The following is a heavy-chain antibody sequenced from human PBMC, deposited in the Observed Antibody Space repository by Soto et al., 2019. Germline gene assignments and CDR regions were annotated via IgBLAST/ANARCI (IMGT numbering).Heavy chain of an antibody. CDR3: ATRWGRGSGTFDI. CDR1: DGSIRNYY. J-gene: IGHJ3*02. D-gene: IGHD3-10*01. Sequence: SETLSLTCTVSDGSIRNYYWSWIRQPPGKGLEWIGYIYYTGNTNYNPSLKSRVTMSVDTSKNQFSLKLKSVTAADTAVYYCATRWGRGSGTFDIWGHGTMVTVSS. CDR2: IYYTGNT. V-gene: IGHV4-59*01.